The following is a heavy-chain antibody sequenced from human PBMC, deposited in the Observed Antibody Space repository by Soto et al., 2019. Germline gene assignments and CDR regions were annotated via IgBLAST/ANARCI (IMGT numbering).Heavy chain of an antibody. V-gene: IGHV3-30*18. J-gene: IGHJ3*02. CDR1: GFTFSSYG. D-gene: IGHD1-7*01. CDR2: ISYDGSNK. CDR3: AKAVRGNYAASAFDI. Sequence: PGGSLRLSCAASGFTFSSYGMHWVRQAPGKGLEWVAVISYDGSNKYYADSVKGRFTISRDNSKNTLYLQMNSLRAEDTAVYYCAKAVRGNYAASAFDIWGQGTMVTVSS.